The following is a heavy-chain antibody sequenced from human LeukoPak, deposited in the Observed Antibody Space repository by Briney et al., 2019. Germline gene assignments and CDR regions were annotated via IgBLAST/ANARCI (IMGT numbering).Heavy chain of an antibody. D-gene: IGHD1-26*01. V-gene: IGHV3-23*01. CDR1: EFTFSSYA. CDR2: ISGSGGST. J-gene: IGHJ4*02. CDR3: AKRGATPSGGYYFDY. Sequence: GGSLRLSCAASEFTFSSYAMSWVRQAPGKGLEWVSAISGSGGSTYYADSVEGRFTISRDNSKNTLYLQMNSLRAEDTAVYYCAKRGATPSGGYYFDYWGQGTLVTVSS.